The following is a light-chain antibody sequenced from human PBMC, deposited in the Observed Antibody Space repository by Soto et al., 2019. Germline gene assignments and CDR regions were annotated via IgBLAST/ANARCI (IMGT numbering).Light chain of an antibody. Sequence: QSALTQPASVSGSPGQSITISCTGTSSDVGGYDYVSWYQLHPGKAPKLMVFEVSNRPSGVSYRFSGSKSGNTASLTISGLQAEGEADYFWRSFSIITASLFGTGTMVIVL. CDR1: SSDVGGYDY. CDR2: EVS. J-gene: IGLJ1*01. CDR3: RSFSIITASL. V-gene: IGLV2-14*01.